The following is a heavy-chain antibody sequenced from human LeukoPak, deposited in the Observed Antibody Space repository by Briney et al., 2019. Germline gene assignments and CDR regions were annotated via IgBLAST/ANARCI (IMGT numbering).Heavy chain of an antibody. J-gene: IGHJ5*02. Sequence: SETLSLTCTVSGYSISSGYYWGWIRPPPGKGLEWIGSIYHSGRTFYNPSLKSRVTISVDTSKNQFSLKLTSVTAADTAVYYCARHPSGRMWLQQGGWFDPWGQGTLVTVSS. CDR1: GYSISSGYY. D-gene: IGHD5-24*01. CDR3: ARHPSGRMWLQQGGWFDP. V-gene: IGHV4-38-2*02. CDR2: IYHSGRT.